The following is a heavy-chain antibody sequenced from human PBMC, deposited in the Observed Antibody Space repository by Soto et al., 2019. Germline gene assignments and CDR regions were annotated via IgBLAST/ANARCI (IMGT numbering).Heavy chain of an antibody. V-gene: IGHV3-48*02. Sequence: EVQLVESGGGLVQPGGSLRLSCAASGFTFSSYSMNWVRQAPGKGLEWVSYISSSSSTIYYADSVKGRFTISRDNAKNSLYLQMNSLRDEDTAVYYCARDGGSGSPHYYFDYWGQGTLVTVSS. CDR3: ARDGGSGSPHYYFDY. CDR1: GFTFSSYS. CDR2: ISSSSSTI. J-gene: IGHJ4*02. D-gene: IGHD3-10*01.